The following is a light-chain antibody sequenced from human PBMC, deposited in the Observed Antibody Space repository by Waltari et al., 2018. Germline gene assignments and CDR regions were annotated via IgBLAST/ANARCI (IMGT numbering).Light chain of an antibody. V-gene: IGLV2-14*01. Sequence: QSALTQPASVSGSPGQSITISCTGTSSDIGVYNYVSWYQQHPGKAPKLMIYDVSKRPSGVSNRFSGSKSGNTASLTISGLQAEDEADYYCSSYTISSLYVFGTGTKVTVL. CDR3: SSYTISSLYV. CDR2: DVS. CDR1: SSDIGVYNY. J-gene: IGLJ1*01.